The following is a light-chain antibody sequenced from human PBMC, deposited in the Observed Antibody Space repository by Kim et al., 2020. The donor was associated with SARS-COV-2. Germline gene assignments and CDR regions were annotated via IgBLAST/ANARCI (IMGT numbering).Light chain of an antibody. Sequence: SAGVGDRVNHNCRASQSITRWLAWYQQKPGKAPKLLISDASSLKTGVPSRFSGSGFGTEFILTISSLQPDDFASYYCQKYNSQPYTFGQGTKLEI. CDR2: DAS. CDR3: QKYNSQPYT. J-gene: IGKJ2*01. V-gene: IGKV1-5*01. CDR1: QSITRW.